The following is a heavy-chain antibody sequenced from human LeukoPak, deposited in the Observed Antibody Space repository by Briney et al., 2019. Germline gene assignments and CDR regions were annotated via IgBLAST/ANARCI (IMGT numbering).Heavy chain of an antibody. CDR2: ISGSGGST. CDR3: AKSLTSEPFGMDV. J-gene: IGHJ6*02. V-gene: IGHV3-23*01. D-gene: IGHD1-14*01. CDR1: GFTFSSYA. Sequence: SGGSLRLSCAASGFTFSSYAMSWVRQAPGKGLEWVSAISGSGGSTYYADSVKGRFTISRDDSKNTLYLQMNSLRAEDTAVYYCAKSLTSEPFGMDVWGQGTTVTVS.